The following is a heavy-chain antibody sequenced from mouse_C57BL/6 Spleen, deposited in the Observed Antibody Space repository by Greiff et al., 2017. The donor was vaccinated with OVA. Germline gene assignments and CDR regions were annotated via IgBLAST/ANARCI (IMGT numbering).Heavy chain of an antibody. CDR3: ARRDDYDGMDY. J-gene: IGHJ4*01. Sequence: EVMLVESGGGLVKPGGSLKLSCAASGFTFSDYGMHWVRQAPEKGLEWVAYISSGSSTIYYADTVKGRFTISRDNAKNTLFLQMTSLRSEDTAMYYCARRDDYDGMDYWGQGTSVTVSS. V-gene: IGHV5-17*01. D-gene: IGHD2-4*01. CDR2: ISSGSSTI. CDR1: GFTFSDYG.